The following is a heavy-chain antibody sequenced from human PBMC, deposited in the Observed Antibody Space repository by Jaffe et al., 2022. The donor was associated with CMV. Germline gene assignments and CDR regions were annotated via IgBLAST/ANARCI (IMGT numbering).Heavy chain of an antibody. D-gene: IGHD6-6*01. J-gene: IGHJ5*02. Sequence: EVQMSESGGGLVQPGGSLRLSCAASGFAINDYDMSWVRQAPGKGLEYVSIITRGGTYYANSVKGRFTISRDNSKNTLYLQMNNVRAEDTAIYYCAPHPASLDRWGQGTLVTVSP. CDR2: ITRGGT. CDR1: GFAINDYD. CDR3: APHPASLDR. V-gene: IGHV3-23*01.